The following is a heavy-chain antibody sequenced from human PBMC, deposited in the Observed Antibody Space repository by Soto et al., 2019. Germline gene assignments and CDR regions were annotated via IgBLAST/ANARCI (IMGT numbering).Heavy chain of an antibody. CDR1: GGSISSGGYY. D-gene: IGHD3-3*01. Sequence: SETLSLTCTASGGSISSGGYYWSWIRQHPGKGLEWIGYIYYSGSTYYNPSLKSRVTISVDASKNQFSLKLSSVTAADTAVYYCARAPASGYYFDYWGQGTLVTVSS. V-gene: IGHV4-31*03. J-gene: IGHJ4*02. CDR3: ARAPASGYYFDY. CDR2: IYYSGST.